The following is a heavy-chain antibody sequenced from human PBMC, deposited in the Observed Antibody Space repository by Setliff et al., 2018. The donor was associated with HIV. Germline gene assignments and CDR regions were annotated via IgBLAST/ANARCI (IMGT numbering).Heavy chain of an antibody. V-gene: IGHV1-69*04. Sequence: SVKVSCKASGGSFTSYTFSWVRQAPGQGLEWMGRIIPIVTIAHYAEQFVGRVTITAGKSTSTTYMEVSSLRSEDTAVYYCARERPGDHYESTGYQLADWFDPWGQGTLVTVSS. J-gene: IGHJ5*02. CDR2: IIPIVTIA. CDR1: GGSFTSYT. CDR3: ARERPGDHYESTGYQLADWFDP. D-gene: IGHD3-22*01.